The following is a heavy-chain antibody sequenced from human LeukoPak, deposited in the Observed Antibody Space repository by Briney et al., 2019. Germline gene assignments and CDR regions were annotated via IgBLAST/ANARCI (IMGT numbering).Heavy chain of an antibody. J-gene: IGHJ4*02. Sequence: SETLSLTCTVSGGSISSYYWSWIRQPPGKGLEWIGYIYYSGSTNYNPSLKSRVTISVDTSNNQFSLKLSSVTAADTAVYYCARGLYSYGRYFDYWGQGTLVTVSS. CDR3: ARGLYSYGRYFDY. D-gene: IGHD5-18*01. CDR2: IYYSGST. CDR1: GGSISSYY. V-gene: IGHV4-59*08.